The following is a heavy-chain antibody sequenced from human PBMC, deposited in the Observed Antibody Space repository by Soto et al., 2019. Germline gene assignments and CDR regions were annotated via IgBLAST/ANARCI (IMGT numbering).Heavy chain of an antibody. Sequence: GGSLRLSCSASGFTFSNAWMSWVRQAPGKGLEWVGRIKSKTVGGTTDYAAPVKGRFTISRDDSKNTLYLQMNSLKTEDTAVYYCTTDEEWLRNYFDYWGQGTLVTVSS. D-gene: IGHD5-12*01. CDR1: GFTFSNAW. V-gene: IGHV3-15*01. J-gene: IGHJ4*02. CDR2: IKSKTVGGTT. CDR3: TTDEEWLRNYFDY.